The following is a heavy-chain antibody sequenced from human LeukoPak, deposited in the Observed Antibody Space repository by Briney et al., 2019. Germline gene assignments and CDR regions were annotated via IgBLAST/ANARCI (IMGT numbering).Heavy chain of an antibody. CDR3: AGDGRAVTIFN. D-gene: IGHD3-3*01. CDR1: GFTFSRDW. J-gene: IGHJ4*02. CDR2: IKQDGSEK. Sequence: PGGSLRLSCAASGFTFSRDWMSWVRQAPGKGLEWVANIKQDGSEKYYVDSVKGRFTISRDNRKSSVSLQMNSLRAEDTAVYYCAGDGRAVTIFNWGQGTLVSVSS. V-gene: IGHV3-7*01.